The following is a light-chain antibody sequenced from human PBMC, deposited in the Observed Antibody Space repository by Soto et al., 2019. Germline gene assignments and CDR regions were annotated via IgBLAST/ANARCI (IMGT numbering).Light chain of an antibody. CDR1: QNVGGRF. CDR2: VAS. J-gene: IGKJ5*01. Sequence: EIVLTQSPGTLSLSPGERATLSCRASQNVGGRFLAWYQQKPGQAPRLLINVASTRATGIPDRFSGIGSGTDFTLTISRLEPEDFAGYYCQQYGTSPIAFGQGTRLE. V-gene: IGKV3-20*01. CDR3: QQYGTSPIA.